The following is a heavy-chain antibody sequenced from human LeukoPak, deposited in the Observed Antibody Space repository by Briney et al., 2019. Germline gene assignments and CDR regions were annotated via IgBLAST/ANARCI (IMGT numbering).Heavy chain of an antibody. Sequence: GGSLRLSCAASGFTFSSYWMYWVRQAPGKGLVWVSRIKTDGSSTSYADSVKGRFTISRDTAKNTLYLQMNSLRAEDTALYYCAKTPPYSSGRNYFDYWGQGTLVTVSS. CDR2: IKTDGSST. CDR3: AKTPPYSSGRNYFDY. J-gene: IGHJ4*02. D-gene: IGHD6-19*01. V-gene: IGHV3-74*01. CDR1: GFTFSSYW.